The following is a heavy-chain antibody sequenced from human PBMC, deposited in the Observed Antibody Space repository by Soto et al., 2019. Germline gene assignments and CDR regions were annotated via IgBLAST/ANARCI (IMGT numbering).Heavy chain of an antibody. Sequence: GGSLKLSCAASGFSVSGNYMSWVRQAPGKGLEWVSVIYSGGRTYYADSAKGLFTISRDNSKNTLYLQMNSLRAEDTAVYYCARTKVESGGVDAFHXWGQGTMVTVS. CDR1: GFSVSGNY. CDR3: ARTKVESGGVDAFHX. J-gene: IGHJ3*02. V-gene: IGHV3-53*01. D-gene: IGHD3-3*01. CDR2: IYSGGRT.